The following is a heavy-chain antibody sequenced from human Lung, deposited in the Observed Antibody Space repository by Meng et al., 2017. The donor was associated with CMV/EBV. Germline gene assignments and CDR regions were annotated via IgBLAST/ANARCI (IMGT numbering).Heavy chain of an antibody. CDR1: GFTFSSYW. D-gene: IGHD2-2*01. J-gene: IGHJ6*02. CDR2: IKQDGSEK. V-gene: IGHV3-7*01. CDR3: ARDPRGINIVVVHNGMDV. Sequence: GGSLRLXCAASGFTFSSYWMSWVRQAPGKGLEWVANIKQDGSEKYYVDSVKGRFTISRDNAKNSLYLQMNSLRAEDTAVYYCARDPRGINIVVVHNGMDVWGQGTRVTVSS.